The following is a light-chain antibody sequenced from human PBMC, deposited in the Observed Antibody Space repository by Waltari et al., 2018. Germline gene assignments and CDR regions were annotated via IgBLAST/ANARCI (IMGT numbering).Light chain of an antibody. V-gene: IGKV3-11*01. CDR1: QSVSSE. Sequence: EIVLTQSTATLSLSPGERATLSCRASQSVSSELAWYQQKPGQAPRLLIYDASNRATGSPARFSGSGSGTDFTLTISSLEPEDFAVDYCQQRSNWPRTFGQGTKVEI. J-gene: IGKJ1*01. CDR2: DAS. CDR3: QQRSNWPRT.